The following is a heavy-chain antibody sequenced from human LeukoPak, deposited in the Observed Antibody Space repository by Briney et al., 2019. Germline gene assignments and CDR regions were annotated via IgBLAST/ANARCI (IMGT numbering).Heavy chain of an antibody. V-gene: IGHV4-59*01. Sequence: SETLSLTCTVSGGSISSYYWSWIRQPPGKGLEWIGYIYYSGSTNYNPSLKSRVTISVDTSKNQFSLKLSSVTAADTAVYYCARAYSSSWSVTFDYWGQGTLVTVSS. CDR2: IYYSGST. D-gene: IGHD6-13*01. CDR1: GGSISSYY. J-gene: IGHJ4*02. CDR3: ARAYSSSWSVTFDY.